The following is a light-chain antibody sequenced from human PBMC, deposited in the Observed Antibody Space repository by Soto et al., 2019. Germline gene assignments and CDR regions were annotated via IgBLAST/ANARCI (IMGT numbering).Light chain of an antibody. CDR2: EVG. J-gene: IGLJ1*01. CDR1: SSDVGGYKY. V-gene: IGLV2-14*01. CDR3: SSYTSSSTPYV. Sequence: QSALTQPASVSGSPGQSITISCTGTSSDVGGYKYVSWYQQHPGKAPKLMIYEVGNRPSGVSQRFSGSKSGNTASLTIFGLQAEDEADYYCSSYTSSSTPYVFGTGTKVTVL.